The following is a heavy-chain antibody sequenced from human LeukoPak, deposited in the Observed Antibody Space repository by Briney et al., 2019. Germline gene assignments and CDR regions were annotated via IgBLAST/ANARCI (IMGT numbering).Heavy chain of an antibody. Sequence: ASVTVSCKASGYTLTGYYMHWLRQAPGQGLEWMGWINPNSGDTNYAQKFQGRVTMTRDTSISTAYMELSRLTSDDTAVYYCAKNPYEYYFDYWGQGTLVTVSS. D-gene: IGHD5-12*01. CDR1: GYTLTGYY. V-gene: IGHV1-2*02. CDR2: INPNSGDT. J-gene: IGHJ4*02. CDR3: AKNPYEYYFDY.